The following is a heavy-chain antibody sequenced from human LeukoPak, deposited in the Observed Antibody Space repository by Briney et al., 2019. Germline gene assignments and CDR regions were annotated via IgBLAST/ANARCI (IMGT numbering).Heavy chain of an antibody. V-gene: IGHV3-11*01. D-gene: IGHD3-10*01. Sequence: PGGSLRLSCTASGFSFSDNFMGWIRQAPGEGLQWVSYINRGGDMIYYSDAVKGRFSISRDNSKSSLYLQMNRLRVHDRAVYLCARGAYGWTFNPWGEGALVSVSS. CDR2: INRGGDMI. CDR3: ARGAYGWTFNP. CDR1: GFSFSDNF. J-gene: IGHJ5*02.